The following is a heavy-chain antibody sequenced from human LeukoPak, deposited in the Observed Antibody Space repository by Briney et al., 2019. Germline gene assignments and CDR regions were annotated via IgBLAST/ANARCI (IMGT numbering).Heavy chain of an antibody. J-gene: IGHJ4*02. CDR2: MNEDGSGT. CDR1: GFSIRSSW. V-gene: IGHV3-7*01. D-gene: IGHD7-27*01. Sequence: GGSLRLSCAVSGFSIRSSWMSWVRQTPGKGLEWVADMNEDGSGTYYVDSVKGRFTVSRDNAKNSLYLQMSSLRAEDTAVYYCARDPAWGAIDYWGQGTLVTVYS. CDR3: ARDPAWGAIDY.